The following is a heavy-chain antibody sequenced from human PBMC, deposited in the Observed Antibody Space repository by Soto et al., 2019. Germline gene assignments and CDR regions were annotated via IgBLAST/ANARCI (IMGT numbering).Heavy chain of an antibody. J-gene: IGHJ4*02. CDR3: ARLTTREGYYFDY. CDR2: IYYSGST. CDR1: GGSISSYY. D-gene: IGHD4-4*01. V-gene: IGHV4-59*08. Sequence: SETLSLTCTVSGGSISSYYWSWIRQPPGKGLEWIGYIYYSGSTNYNPSLKSRGTISVDTSKSQFSLKLSSVTAADTAVYYCARLTTREGYYFDYWGQGTLVTVSS.